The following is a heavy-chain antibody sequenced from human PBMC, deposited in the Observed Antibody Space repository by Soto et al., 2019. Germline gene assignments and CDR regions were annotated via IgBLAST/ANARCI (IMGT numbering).Heavy chain of an antibody. Sequence: ASVKVCCKASGYNFTSYGICWVRQAPGQGLEWIGWISGYNGNTNCAQKFQGRVTMTTDTSTRTAYMELRSLRSDDTAVYYCARDCSGGSCYFRHWGQGTRVTVSS. CDR1: GYNFTSYG. J-gene: IGHJ1*01. CDR3: ARDCSGGSCYFRH. CDR2: ISGYNGNT. V-gene: IGHV1-18*01. D-gene: IGHD2-15*01.